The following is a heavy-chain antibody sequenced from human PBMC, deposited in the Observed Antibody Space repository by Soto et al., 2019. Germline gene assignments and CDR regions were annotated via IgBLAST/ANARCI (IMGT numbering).Heavy chain of an antibody. V-gene: IGHV3-33*01. Sequence: GWSLRLSCAASGFTFSSYGMHWVRQSPGKGLEWVAVIWYDGSNKYYADSVKGRFTISRDNSKNTLYLQMNSLRAEDTAVYYCARGEGGYAYDAFDIWGQGTMVTVSS. CDR2: IWYDGSNK. CDR1: GFTFSSYG. CDR3: ARGEGGYAYDAFDI. J-gene: IGHJ3*02. D-gene: IGHD5-12*01.